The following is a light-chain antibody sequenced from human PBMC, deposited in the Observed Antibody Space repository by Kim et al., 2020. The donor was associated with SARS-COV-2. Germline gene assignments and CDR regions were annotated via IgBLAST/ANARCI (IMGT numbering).Light chain of an antibody. Sequence: AGERATLSHQASQSHSINLAWSQQNPGQAPRCLIYDASTWATGIPARFSGSGSWTEFTLTISSLQSEDCAFYHCQQYNNWSALAFGGGTKVDIK. V-gene: IGKV3-15*01. CDR1: QSHSIN. CDR2: DAS. J-gene: IGKJ4*01. CDR3: QQYNNWSALA.